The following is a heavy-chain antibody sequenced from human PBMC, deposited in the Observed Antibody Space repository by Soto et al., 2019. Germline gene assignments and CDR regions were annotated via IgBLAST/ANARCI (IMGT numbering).Heavy chain of an antibody. CDR1: GFTFSSYA. CDR2: ISGSGDST. D-gene: IGHD1-26*01. CDR3: ARRGSGSYYDY. J-gene: IGHJ4*02. Sequence: EVQLLESGGGLVQPGGSLRLSCAASGFTFSSYAMSWVRQAPWKGLEWVSVISGSGDSTYYADSVKGRFTISRDNSKNTLYLQMNSLRAEDTAVYYCARRGSGSYYDYWGQGTLVTVSS. V-gene: IGHV3-23*01.